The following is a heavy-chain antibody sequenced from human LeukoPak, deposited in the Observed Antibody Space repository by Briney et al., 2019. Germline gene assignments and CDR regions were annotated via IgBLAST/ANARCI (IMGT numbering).Heavy chain of an antibody. CDR3: AREYCSSTSCLYDY. CDR2: ISSSSSTI. Sequence: GGSLRLSCAASGFTFSSYSMNWVRQAPGKGLEWVSYISSSSSTIYYADSVKGRFTISRDKAKNSLYLQMNSLRAEDTAVYYCAREYCSSTSCLYDYLGQGTLVTVSS. CDR1: GFTFSSYS. V-gene: IGHV3-48*01. J-gene: IGHJ4*02. D-gene: IGHD2-2*01.